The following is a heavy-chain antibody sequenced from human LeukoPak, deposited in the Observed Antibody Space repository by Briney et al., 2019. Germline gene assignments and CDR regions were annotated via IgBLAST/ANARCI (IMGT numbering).Heavy chain of an antibody. J-gene: IGHJ6*03. D-gene: IGHD3-10*01. V-gene: IGHV4-61*05. CDR2: IYTSGST. CDR3: ARASNLMVRGLYYYYMDV. Sequence: PSETLSLTCTVSGGSISSSSYYWGWIRQPPGKALEWIGRIYTSGSTNYNPSLKSRVTMSVDTSKNQFSLKLSSVTAADTAVYYCARASNLMVRGLYYYYMDVWGKGTTVTISS. CDR1: GGSISSSSYY.